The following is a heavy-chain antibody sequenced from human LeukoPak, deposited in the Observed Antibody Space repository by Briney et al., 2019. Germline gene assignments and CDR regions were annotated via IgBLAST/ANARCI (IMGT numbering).Heavy chain of an antibody. Sequence: SETLSLTCAVYGGSFSGYYWNWIRQPPGKGLEWIGEINHSGSTNYNPSLKSRVTISVDTSKNQFSLKLSSVTAADTAVYYCARDIYFDYWGQGTLVTVSS. J-gene: IGHJ4*02. V-gene: IGHV4-34*01. CDR1: GGSFSGYY. CDR2: INHSGST. CDR3: ARDIYFDY.